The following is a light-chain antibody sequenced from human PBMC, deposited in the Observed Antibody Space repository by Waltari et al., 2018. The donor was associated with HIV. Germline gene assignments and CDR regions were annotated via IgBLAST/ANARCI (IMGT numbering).Light chain of an antibody. J-gene: IGLJ3*02. CDR1: TGTVTSAYS. CDR2: NTS. V-gene: IGLV7-43*01. CDR3: LVSYGGAWV. Sequence: QTVVTQESSLPVSPGETVSLSCTSSTGTVTSAYSPTWFQQKPGQAPKSLIYNTSYKHSWTPARFSGSLLGGKAALTLSGVRPEDEAEYYCLVSYGGAWVFGGGTSLTV.